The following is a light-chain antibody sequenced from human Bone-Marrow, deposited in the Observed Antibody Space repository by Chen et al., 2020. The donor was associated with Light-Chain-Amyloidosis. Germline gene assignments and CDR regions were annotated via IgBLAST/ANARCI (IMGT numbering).Light chain of an antibody. J-gene: IGLJ3*02. V-gene: IGLV3-21*02. CDR1: NIGSTS. CDR2: DDS. Sequence: SYVLTQPSSVSVAPGQTATIACGGNNIGSTSVHWYQQTPGQAPLLVVYDDSDRPSGIHERLSGSNSGNTATLTISRVEAGDEADYYCQVWDRSSERPVFGGGTKLTVL. CDR3: QVWDRSSERPV.